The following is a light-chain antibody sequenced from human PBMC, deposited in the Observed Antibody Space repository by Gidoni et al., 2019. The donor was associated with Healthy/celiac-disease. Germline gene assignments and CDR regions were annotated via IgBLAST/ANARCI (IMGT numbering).Light chain of an antibody. CDR2: GAS. CDR1: QSVSSSY. CDR3: QQYGSSPRD. V-gene: IGKV3-20*01. Sequence: EIVLTQSPGTLSLSPGERATLSCRASQSVSSSYLAWYQQKPGQAPRLLIYGASSRATGIPDRFSGSGSGTDFTLTISRLEPEDFAVYYCQQYGSSPRDFXXXTKLEIK. J-gene: IGKJ2*01.